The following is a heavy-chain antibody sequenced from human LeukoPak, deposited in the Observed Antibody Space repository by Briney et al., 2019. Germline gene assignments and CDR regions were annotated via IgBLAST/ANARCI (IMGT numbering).Heavy chain of an antibody. D-gene: IGHD6-25*01. V-gene: IGHV3-74*01. CDR1: GYTFSSYW. Sequence: PGGSLRHSCAASGYTFSSYWMHRVRRVPGKGLVWVSRINSHGSSTSYADSVKGRFTISTDNTKNTLYLQMNSLRAEDTAVYYCTRDGGYNAFDIWGQGTMVTVSS. J-gene: IGHJ3*02. CDR2: INSHGSST. CDR3: TRDGGYNAFDI.